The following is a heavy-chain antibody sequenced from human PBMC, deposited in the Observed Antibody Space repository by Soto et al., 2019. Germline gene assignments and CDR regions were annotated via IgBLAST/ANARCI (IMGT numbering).Heavy chain of an antibody. J-gene: IGHJ4*02. Sequence: GGSLRLSCAASGFTFDDYAMHWVRQAPGKGLEWVSGISWNSGSIGYADSVKGRFTISRDNAKNSLYLQMNSLRAEDTALYYCAKDRGYCSGGSCYLFDYWGQGTLVTVSS. V-gene: IGHV3-9*01. CDR3: AKDRGYCSGGSCYLFDY. CDR1: GFTFDDYA. D-gene: IGHD2-15*01. CDR2: ISWNSGSI.